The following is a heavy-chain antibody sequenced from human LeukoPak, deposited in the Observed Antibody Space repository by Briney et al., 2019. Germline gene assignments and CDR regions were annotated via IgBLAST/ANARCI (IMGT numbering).Heavy chain of an antibody. CDR2: INHSGST. V-gene: IGHV4-34*01. Sequence: PSETLSLTCAVYGGSFSGYYWSWIRQPSGKGLEWIGEINHSGSTNYNPSLKSRVTISVDTSKNQFSLKLSSVTAADTAVYYCARTSAYYYDSSGYYWGYYFDYWGQGTLVTVSS. CDR1: GGSFSGYY. D-gene: IGHD3-22*01. J-gene: IGHJ4*02. CDR3: ARTSAYYYDSSGYYWGYYFDY.